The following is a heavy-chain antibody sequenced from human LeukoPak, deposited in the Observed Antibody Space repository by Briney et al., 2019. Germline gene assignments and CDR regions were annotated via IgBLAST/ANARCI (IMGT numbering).Heavy chain of an antibody. D-gene: IGHD1-26*01. CDR3: ARSVVGATWVDY. CDR2: INPNSGGT. Sequence: ASVKVSCKASGYTFTGYYMHWVGQAPGQGLAWMGWINPNSGGTNYAQKFQGRVTMTRDTSISTAYMELSRLRSDDTAVYYCARSVVGATWVDYWGQGTLVTVSS. V-gene: IGHV1-2*02. CDR1: GYTFTGYY. J-gene: IGHJ4*02.